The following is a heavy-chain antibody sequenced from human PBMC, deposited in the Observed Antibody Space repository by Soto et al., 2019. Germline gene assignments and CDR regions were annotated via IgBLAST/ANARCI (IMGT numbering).Heavy chain of an antibody. J-gene: IGHJ4*02. CDR1: GFNVTTNY. CDR2: IYTAGNT. Sequence: MHLVETGGGLIQPGGSLRLSCAASGFNVTTNYMTWVRQAPGKGLEWVSVIYTAGNTYYADSVRGRFIVSRDESKNTLYLQMNNLRAEDTAIYYCARDNGGGWYYLDSWGRGTLVTVSS. V-gene: IGHV3-53*02. D-gene: IGHD6-19*01. CDR3: ARDNGGGWYYLDS.